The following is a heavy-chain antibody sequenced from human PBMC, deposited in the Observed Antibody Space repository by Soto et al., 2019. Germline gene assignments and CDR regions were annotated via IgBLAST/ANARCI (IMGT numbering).Heavy chain of an antibody. CDR3: AKDDFTDRGDDYFDY. D-gene: IGHD2-21*02. CDR2: IGASGDIT. J-gene: IGHJ4*02. Sequence: GSLRLSCAASGFSFTNFAMSWVRQAPGKGLEWVAGIGASGDITWYADSVKGRLSISRDNSKNTLYLQLNSLRFEDTAVYYCAKDDFTDRGDDYFDYWGPGTLVTVSS. V-gene: IGHV3-23*01. CDR1: GFSFTNFA.